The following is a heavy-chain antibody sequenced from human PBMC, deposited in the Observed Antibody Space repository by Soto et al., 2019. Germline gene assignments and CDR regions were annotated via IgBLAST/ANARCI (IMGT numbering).Heavy chain of an antibody. J-gene: IGHJ6*02. CDR1: GGSISSYY. CDR3: ARDVYGSGSYYPEYRESYGMDV. Sequence: SETLSLTWTVSGGSISSYYWSWIRQPPGKGLEWIGYIYYSGSTNYNPSLKSRVTISVDTSKNQFSLKLSSVTAADTAVYYCARDVYGSGSYYPEYRESYGMDVWGQGTTVTVSS. D-gene: IGHD3-10*01. CDR2: IYYSGST. V-gene: IGHV4-59*01.